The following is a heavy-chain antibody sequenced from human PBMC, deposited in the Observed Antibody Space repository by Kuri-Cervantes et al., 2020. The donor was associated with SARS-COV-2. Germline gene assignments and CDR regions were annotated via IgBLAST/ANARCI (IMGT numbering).Heavy chain of an antibody. D-gene: IGHD2-2*01. Sequence: GGSLRLSCTASGFTFGDYAMSWVRQAPGKGLEWVAVISYDGSNKYYADSVKGRFTISRDNSKNTLYLQMNSLRAEDTAVYYCHLEVVPAATPGYMDVWGKGTTVTVSS. CDR3: HLEVVPAATPGYMDV. CDR2: ISYDGSNK. V-gene: IGHV3-30-3*01. J-gene: IGHJ6*03. CDR1: GFTFGDYA.